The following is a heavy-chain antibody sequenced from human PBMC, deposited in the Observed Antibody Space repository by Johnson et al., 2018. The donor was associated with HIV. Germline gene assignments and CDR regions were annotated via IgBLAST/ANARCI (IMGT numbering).Heavy chain of an antibody. CDR2: IYSGGST. D-gene: IGHD5-18*01. V-gene: IGHV3-NL1*01. Sequence: QVQLVESGGGVVQPGGSLRLSCAASGFTFSSYGMHWVRQAPGKGLEWVAVIYSGGSTYYADSVKGRFTISRDNSKNTLYLQMNSLRAEDTAVYYCARGLIIQLWLQAAFDIWGQGTMVTVSS. CDR3: ARGLIIQLWLQAAFDI. J-gene: IGHJ3*02. CDR1: GFTFSSYG.